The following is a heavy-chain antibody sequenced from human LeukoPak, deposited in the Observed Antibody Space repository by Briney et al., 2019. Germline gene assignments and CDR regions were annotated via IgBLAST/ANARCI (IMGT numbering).Heavy chain of an antibody. J-gene: IGHJ4*02. D-gene: IGHD2-15*01. CDR2: IYYSGST. CDR3: ARHGYCSGGSCYWDY. V-gene: IGHV4-59*08. CDR1: GGSVSSYY. Sequence: SETLSLTCTASGGSVSSYYWSWIRQPPGKGLEWIAYIYYSGSTAYNPSLKSRVAISVDTSNNQVSLKLSSVTAADTAVYYCARHGYCSGGSCYWDYWGQGTLVTVSS.